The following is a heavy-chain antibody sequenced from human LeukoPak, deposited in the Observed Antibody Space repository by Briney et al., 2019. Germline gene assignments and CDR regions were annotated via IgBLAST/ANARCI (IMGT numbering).Heavy chain of an antibody. CDR2: ISSSSSYI. CDR1: GFTFSSYS. CDR3: ARDPHEAGISDY. D-gene: IGHD6-13*01. Sequence: PEGSLRLSCAASGFTFSSYSMNWVRQAPGKGLEWVSSISSSSSYIYYADSVKGRFTISRDNAKNSLYLQMNSLRAEDTAVYYCARDPHEAGISDYWGQGTLVIVSS. J-gene: IGHJ4*02. V-gene: IGHV3-21*01.